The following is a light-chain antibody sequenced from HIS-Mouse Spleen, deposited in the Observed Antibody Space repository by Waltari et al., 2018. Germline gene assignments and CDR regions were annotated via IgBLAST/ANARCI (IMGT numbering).Light chain of an antibody. Sequence: QSALTQPASVSGSPGQSITISSTCTRRYCGGYNYVSWYQQHPGKAPKLMIYDVSNRPSGVSNRFSGSKSGNTASLTISGLQAEDEADYYCSSYTSSSFNVVFGGGTKLTVL. CDR2: DVS. CDR1: RRYCGGYNY. V-gene: IGLV2-14*03. J-gene: IGLJ2*01. CDR3: SSYTSSSFNVV.